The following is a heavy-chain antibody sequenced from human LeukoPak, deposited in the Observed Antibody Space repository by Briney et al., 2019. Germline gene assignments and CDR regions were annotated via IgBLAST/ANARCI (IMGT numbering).Heavy chain of an antibody. Sequence: PSETLSLTCAVYGGSFSGYYWSWIRQPPGKGPEWIGEINHSGSTNYNPSLKSRVTISVDTSKNQFSLKLSSVTAADTAVYYCARGQGYCSSTSCYMGWFDPWGQGTLVTVSS. CDR3: ARGQGYCSSTSCYMGWFDP. CDR2: INHSGST. CDR1: GGSFSGYY. V-gene: IGHV4-34*01. D-gene: IGHD2-2*02. J-gene: IGHJ5*02.